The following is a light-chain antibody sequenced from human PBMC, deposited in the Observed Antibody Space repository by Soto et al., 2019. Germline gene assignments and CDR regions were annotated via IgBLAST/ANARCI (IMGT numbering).Light chain of an antibody. CDR2: GAS. CDR1: PSVSSH. CDR3: QQYGSSPRT. J-gene: IGKJ1*01. V-gene: IGKV3-20*01. Sequence: DIVLPQTLCSLSFHPGDRAPLSCWTSPSVSSHVAWYQQKPGQAPRLLIYGASSRATGIPDRFSGSGSGTDFTLTISRLEPEDFAVYYCQQYGSSPRTFGQGTKVDIK.